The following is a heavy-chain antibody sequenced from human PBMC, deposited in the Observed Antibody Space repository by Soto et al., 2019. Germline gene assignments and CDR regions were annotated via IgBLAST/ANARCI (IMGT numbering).Heavy chain of an antibody. V-gene: IGHV3-13*01. J-gene: IGHJ6*02. Sequence: GVSLRLSCAASGFTFRNYDIHWVRQGTGVGLEWVSAIGTAGDTYYGGSVKGRFTMSRDDAKNSCYLQMNSLGAEDTAVYYCARGYCSSTSCSYFYHGMDVWGQGTTVTVSS. CDR2: IGTAGDT. CDR1: GFTFRNYD. CDR3: ARGYCSSTSCSYFYHGMDV. D-gene: IGHD2-2*01.